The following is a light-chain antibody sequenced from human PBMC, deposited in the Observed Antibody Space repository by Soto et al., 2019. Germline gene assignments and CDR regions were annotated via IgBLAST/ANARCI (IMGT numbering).Light chain of an antibody. CDR2: KAS. V-gene: IGKV1-5*03. Sequence: DIQMTQSPSTLSASVGDRVTITFRASQSIGSWLAWYQQKPGKATKVLIYKASSLESGVPSRFRGSGSGTEFTLTISSLQHDDFATYYCQQYHSLNTFGQGTKLEI. J-gene: IGKJ2*01. CDR3: QQYHSLNT. CDR1: QSIGSW.